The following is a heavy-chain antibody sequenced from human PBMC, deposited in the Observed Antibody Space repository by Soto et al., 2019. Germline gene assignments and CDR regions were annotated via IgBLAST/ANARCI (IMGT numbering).Heavy chain of an antibody. CDR2: IYYSGST. V-gene: IGHV4-39*07. D-gene: IGHD3-22*01. J-gene: IGHJ4*02. CDR3: TMIVVVPSSG. CDR1: GASISSSGYY. Sequence: PSETLSLTCPVSGASISSSGYYWGWIRQPPGKGLEWIGTIYYSGSTYYNPSLESRVTISVDTPNNQFSLKTEDTAVYYCTTDPVTMIVVVPSSGWGQGTLVTVSS.